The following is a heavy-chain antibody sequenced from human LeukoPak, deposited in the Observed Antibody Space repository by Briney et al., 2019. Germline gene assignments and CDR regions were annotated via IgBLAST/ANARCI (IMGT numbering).Heavy chain of an antibody. CDR1: GFTFSDYY. D-gene: IGHD6-19*01. Sequence: GGSLRLSCAASGFTFSDYYMSWIRQAPGKGLEWVLYISSSGNTIYYADSVKGRFTISRDNAKNSLFLQMNSLRAEDTAVYYCARAVYSSGWYFDYWGQGTLVTVSS. CDR2: ISSSGNTI. CDR3: ARAVYSSGWYFDY. J-gene: IGHJ4*02. V-gene: IGHV3-11*01.